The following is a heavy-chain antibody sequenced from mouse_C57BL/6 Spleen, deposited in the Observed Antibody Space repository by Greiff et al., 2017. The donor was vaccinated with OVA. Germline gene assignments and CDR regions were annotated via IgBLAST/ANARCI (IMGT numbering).Heavy chain of an antibody. CDR1: GFSLTSYG. Sequence: QVQLQQSGPGLVQPSQSLSITCTVSGFSLTSYGVHWVRQPPGKGLEWLGVIWSGGSTDYNAAFISRLSISKDNSKSQVFFKMNSLQADDTAIYYCAKNSNYGSSLYWYFDVWGTGTTVTVSS. V-gene: IGHV2-4*01. J-gene: IGHJ1*03. D-gene: IGHD1-1*01. CDR2: IWSGGST. CDR3: AKNSNYGSSLYWYFDV.